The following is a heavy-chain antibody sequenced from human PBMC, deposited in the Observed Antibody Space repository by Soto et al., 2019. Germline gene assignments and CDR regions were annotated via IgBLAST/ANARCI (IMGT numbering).Heavy chain of an antibody. V-gene: IGHV3-23*01. CDR2: ISGSGGST. D-gene: IGHD6-19*01. J-gene: IGHJ4*02. Sequence: PGGSLRLSCAASGFTFSSYAMSWVRQAPGKGLEWVSVISGSGGSTYYADSVKGRFTISRDNSKNTLYLQMNSLRAEDTAVYYCAKRRVAVAFRDVGYFDYWGQGTLVTVSS. CDR3: AKRRVAVAFRDVGYFDY. CDR1: GFTFSSYA.